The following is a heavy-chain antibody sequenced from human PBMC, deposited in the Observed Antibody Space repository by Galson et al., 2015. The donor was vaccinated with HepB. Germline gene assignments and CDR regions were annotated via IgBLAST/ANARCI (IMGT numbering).Heavy chain of an antibody. V-gene: IGHV3-21*01. CDR1: GFTFSSYS. Sequence: SLRLSCAASGFTFSSYSMNWVRQAPGKGLEWVSSISTISSYIYYADSVKGRFTISRDNAKNSRYLQMNRLRAEDTAVYYCAREVPLFGAPDILGQGTMVTVSS. CDR2: ISTISSYI. D-gene: IGHD3-3*01. CDR3: AREVPLFGAPDI. J-gene: IGHJ3*02.